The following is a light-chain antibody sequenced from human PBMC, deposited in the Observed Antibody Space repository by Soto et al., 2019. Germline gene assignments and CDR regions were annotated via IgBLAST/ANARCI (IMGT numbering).Light chain of an antibody. CDR3: KQFNTWPPYT. CDR1: QSVSNN. J-gene: IGKJ3*01. Sequence: AQSPGAVSLSRGERATLSCRGSQSVSNNYLAWYQQKPGQAPRLLIYGASTRATGIPARFSGSGSGTEFTLTINNLQSEDFAVYYCKQFNTWPPYTFGPGTKVDIK. CDR2: GAS. V-gene: IGKV3-15*01.